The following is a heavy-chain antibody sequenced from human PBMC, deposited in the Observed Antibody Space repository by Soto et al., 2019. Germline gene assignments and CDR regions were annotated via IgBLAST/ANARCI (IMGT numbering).Heavy chain of an antibody. D-gene: IGHD6-19*01. Sequence: SLRLSCAASGFTFSSYGMHWVRQDPGKGLEWVAVIWYDGSSKYYADSVAGRFTIYRDNSKNTLYLQMNSLRAEDTAVYYCAKDFRGSGWIEQVDPWGQGTLVTVYS. V-gene: IGHV3-33*06. CDR2: IWYDGSSK. CDR3: AKDFRGSGWIEQVDP. CDR1: GFTFSSYG. J-gene: IGHJ5*02.